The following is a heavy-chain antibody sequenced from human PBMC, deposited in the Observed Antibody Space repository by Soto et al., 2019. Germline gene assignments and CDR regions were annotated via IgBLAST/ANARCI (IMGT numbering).Heavy chain of an antibody. D-gene: IGHD4-17*01. J-gene: IGHJ4*02. CDR3: ARPANTVADHFDL. Sequence: PGESLKMSCQVSGYTFTIYWIGWVRQMPGKGVEWMGITYPSDSDTRYSPSLQGQVTISAAQSINTAYLQWDSLKASDTAIYYCARPANTVADHFDLWGQGTPVTVSS. CDR2: TYPSDSDT. V-gene: IGHV5-51*01. CDR1: GYTFTIYW.